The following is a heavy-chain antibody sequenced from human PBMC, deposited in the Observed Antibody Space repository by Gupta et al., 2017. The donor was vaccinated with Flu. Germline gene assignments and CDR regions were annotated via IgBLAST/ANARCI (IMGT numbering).Heavy chain of an antibody. J-gene: IGHJ3*02. CDR3: ARESYSSGYSGAFDI. CDR2: INPNSGGT. D-gene: IGHD3-22*01. Sequence: QVQLVQSGAEVKKPGASVKVSCKASGYTFTGYYMHWVRQAPGQGLEWMGWINPNSGGTNYAQKFQGRVTMTRDTSISTAYMELSRLRSDDTAVYYCARESYSSGYSGAFDIWGQGTMVTVSS. V-gene: IGHV1-2*02. CDR1: GYTFTGYY.